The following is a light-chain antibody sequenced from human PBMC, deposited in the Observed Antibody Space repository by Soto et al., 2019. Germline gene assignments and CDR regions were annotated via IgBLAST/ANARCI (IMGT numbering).Light chain of an antibody. Sequence: DIQMTQSPSTLSASVGDRVTITCRANQSMSSWLAWYQQKPGKAPKLLIYDASSLQSGVPSRFRGSGSGTEFTLIISSLQPDDFGAYYCQQYYSYPSFGQGTKVEIK. J-gene: IGKJ1*01. V-gene: IGKV1-5*01. CDR1: QSMSSW. CDR3: QQYYSYPS. CDR2: DAS.